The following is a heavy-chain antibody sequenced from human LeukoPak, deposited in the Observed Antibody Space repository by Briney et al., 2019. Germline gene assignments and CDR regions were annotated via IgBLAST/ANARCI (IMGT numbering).Heavy chain of an antibody. CDR3: ARSSDYYDSSGSPGLGYGMDV. J-gene: IGHJ6*02. CDR1: GGSISSGGYY. V-gene: IGHV4-31*03. D-gene: IGHD3-22*01. CDR2: IYYSGST. Sequence: PSETLSLTCTVSGGSISSGGYYWSWIRQHPGKGLEWIGYIYYSGSTYYNPSLKSRVTISVDTSKNQFSLKLSSVTAADTAVYYCARSSDYYDSSGSPGLGYGMDVWGQGTTVTVSS.